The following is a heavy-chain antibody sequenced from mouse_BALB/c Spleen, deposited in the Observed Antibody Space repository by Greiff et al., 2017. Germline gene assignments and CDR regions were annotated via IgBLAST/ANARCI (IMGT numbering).Heavy chain of an antibody. Sequence: QVQLQQPGAELVKPGASVKLSCKASGYTFTSYWMHWVKQRPGQGLEWIGEINPSNGRTNYNEKFKSKATLTVDKSSSTAYMQLSSLTSEDSAVYDCAWASFCYYGSMDYWGQGTTLTVSA. J-gene: IGHJ2*01. CDR1: GYTFTSYW. D-gene: IGHD1-1*01. V-gene: IGHV1S81*02. CDR2: INPSNGRT. CDR3: AWASFCYYGSMDY.